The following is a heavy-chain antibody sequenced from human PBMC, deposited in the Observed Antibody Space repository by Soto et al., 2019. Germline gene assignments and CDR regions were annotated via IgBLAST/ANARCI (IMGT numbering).Heavy chain of an antibody. J-gene: IGHJ4*02. Sequence: QVQLQESGPGLVKPSQTLSLTCTVSGGSITSGDYYWSWIRQPPGKGLEWVGYNYYGGSTYYNPSLESRITISLDTAKHQFSLELTSVTAADTAVYYCASGSTVIKTLDFWGQGTLVTVSS. D-gene: IGHD4-17*01. CDR2: NYYGGST. CDR3: ASGSTVIKTLDF. CDR1: GGSITSGDYY. V-gene: IGHV4-30-4*01.